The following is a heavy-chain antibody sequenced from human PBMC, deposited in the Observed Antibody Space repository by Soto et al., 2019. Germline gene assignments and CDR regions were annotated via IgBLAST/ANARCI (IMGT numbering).Heavy chain of an antibody. J-gene: IGHJ4*02. CDR3: AKDRGALRWSEEHYYFDY. Sequence: QGHLVESGGGVVQPGRSLRLSCAASGFTFSSYGMHWVRQAPGKGLEWVAIISYDGRNKYYADAVKGRFTISRDNSKNTLYLQTDSLSTEDKAVYYCAKDRGALRWSEEHYYFDYWGQGSLVTVSS. CDR1: GFTFSSYG. D-gene: IGHD4-17*01. CDR2: ISYDGRNK. V-gene: IGHV3-30*18.